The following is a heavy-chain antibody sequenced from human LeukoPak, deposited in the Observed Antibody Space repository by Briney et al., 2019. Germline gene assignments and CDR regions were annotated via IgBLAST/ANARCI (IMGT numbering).Heavy chain of an antibody. Sequence: SETLSLTCTVSGGSISSSGYYWGWIRQPPGKGLEWIGSIYYSGSTYYNPSLKSRVTISVDTSKDQFSLKLSSVTAADTAVYYCATLSLRSGWFDPWGQGTLVTVSS. J-gene: IGHJ5*02. CDR2: IYYSGST. CDR3: ATLSLRSGWFDP. V-gene: IGHV4-39*07. D-gene: IGHD4-17*01. CDR1: GGSISSSGYY.